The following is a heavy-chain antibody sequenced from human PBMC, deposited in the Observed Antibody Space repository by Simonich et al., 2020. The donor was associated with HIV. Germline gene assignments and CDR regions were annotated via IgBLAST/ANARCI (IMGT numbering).Heavy chain of an antibody. CDR3: ARIGPDYYRGYYYVDV. CDR2: INHGGST. Sequence: QVQLQQWGAGLLQPSETLSLTCAVYGGSFSGYFWGGIRQPPGRGLEGIGEINHGGSTNANPSLNSRVTISVDTSKKQISLKVRSVTAADTAVYYCARIGPDYYRGYYYVDVWGKGTTVSVSS. V-gene: IGHV4-34*01. CDR1: GGSFSGYF. J-gene: IGHJ6*03. D-gene: IGHD3-10*01.